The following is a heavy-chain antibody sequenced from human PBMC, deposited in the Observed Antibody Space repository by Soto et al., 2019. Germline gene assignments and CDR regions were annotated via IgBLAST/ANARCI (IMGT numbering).Heavy chain of an antibody. V-gene: IGHV1-2*04. D-gene: IGHD6-13*01. CDR2: INPNIGGA. Sequence: ASVKVSCKVSGYTFTDYYIHWVRQVPGQGLEWMGWINPNIGGATYAQNFQGWVTMTRDTSISTAYMELSRLRSDDTAVYYCARDEAAVNYYYGMDVWGQGTTVTVSS. CDR3: ARDEAAVNYYYGMDV. J-gene: IGHJ6*02. CDR1: GYTFTDYY.